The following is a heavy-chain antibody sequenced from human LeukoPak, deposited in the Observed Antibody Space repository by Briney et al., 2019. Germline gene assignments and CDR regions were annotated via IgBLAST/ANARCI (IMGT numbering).Heavy chain of an antibody. D-gene: IGHD3-10*01. CDR2: ISAYNGNT. Sequence: ASVKVSCRASGGTFSSYAISWVRQAPGQGLEWMGWISAYNGNTNYAQKLQGRVTMTTDTSTSTAYMELRSLRSDDTAVYYCARESRGSGSYYLDYWGQGTLVTVSS. V-gene: IGHV1-18*01. CDR1: GGTFSSYA. CDR3: ARESRGSGSYYLDY. J-gene: IGHJ4*02.